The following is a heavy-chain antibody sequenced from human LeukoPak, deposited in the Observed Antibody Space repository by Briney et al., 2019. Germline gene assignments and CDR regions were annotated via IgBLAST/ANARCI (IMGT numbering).Heavy chain of an antibody. CDR3: AKDRYYYDSSGYSDY. CDR1: GFTFSSYG. CDR2: ISGSGGST. Sequence: PGGSLRLSCAASGFTFSSYGMSWVRQAPGKGLEWVSAISGSGGSTYYADSVKGRFTISRDNSKNTLYLQMNSLRAEDTAVYYCAKDRYYYDSSGYSDYWGQGTLVTVSS. D-gene: IGHD3-22*01. V-gene: IGHV3-23*01. J-gene: IGHJ4*02.